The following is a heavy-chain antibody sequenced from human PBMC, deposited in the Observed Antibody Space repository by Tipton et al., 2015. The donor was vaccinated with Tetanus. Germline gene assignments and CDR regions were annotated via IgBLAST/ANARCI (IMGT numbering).Heavy chain of an antibody. J-gene: IGHJ4*02. Sequence: SLRLSCSASGFTFSSYAMHWVRQAPGKGLEYVSAISSNGGSTYYADSVKGRFTISRDNSKNTLYLQMSSLRAEDTAVYYCVKDPWGGYYDSSGYTYYFDYWGQGTLVTVSS. CDR2: ISSNGGST. V-gene: IGHV3-64D*08. CDR3: VKDPWGGYYDSSGYTYYFDY. CDR1: GFTFSSYA. D-gene: IGHD3-22*01.